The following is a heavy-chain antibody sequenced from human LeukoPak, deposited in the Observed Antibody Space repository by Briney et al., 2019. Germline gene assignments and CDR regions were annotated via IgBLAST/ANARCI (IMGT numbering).Heavy chain of an antibody. CDR1: GFTFSSYA. CDR3: VRLRRNSDTSGFYYYYDF. D-gene: IGHD3-22*01. CDR2: ISVRSNYI. V-gene: IGHV3-21*01. J-gene: IGHJ4*02. Sequence: EGSLTLSCAGSGFTFSSYAMSWVRQAPGKGLEWVSPISVRSNYIYYADSVRGRFSISRDDARDSLYLQMNSLRAEDTAVYYCVRLRRNSDTSGFYYYYDFWGQGTLVTVSS.